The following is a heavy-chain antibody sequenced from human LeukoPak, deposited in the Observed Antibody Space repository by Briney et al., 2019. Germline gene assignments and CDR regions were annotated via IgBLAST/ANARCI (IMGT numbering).Heavy chain of an antibody. Sequence: GGSLRLSCAASGFTFSSYSMNWVRQAPGKGLEWVSYISSSSSTIYYADSVKGRFTISRDNAKNSLYLQMNSLRAEDTAVYCCARGSFGVVISFDYWGQGTLVTVSS. V-gene: IGHV3-48*01. D-gene: IGHD3-3*01. CDR1: GFTFSSYS. CDR2: ISSSSSTI. J-gene: IGHJ4*02. CDR3: ARGSFGVVISFDY.